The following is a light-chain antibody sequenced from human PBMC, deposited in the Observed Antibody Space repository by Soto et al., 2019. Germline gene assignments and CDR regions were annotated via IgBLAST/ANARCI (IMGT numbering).Light chain of an antibody. CDR1: SSDVGGYNY. Sequence: QSALTQPASVSGSPGQSITISCTGTSSDVGGYNYVSWYQQHPGKAPKLMIYEVSNRPSGVSNRFSGSKSGNTASLTISGLQAEDEADYYCSSYTSSSIDYVCGTGTQLTVL. J-gene: IGLJ1*01. CDR3: SSYTSSSIDYV. V-gene: IGLV2-14*01. CDR2: EVS.